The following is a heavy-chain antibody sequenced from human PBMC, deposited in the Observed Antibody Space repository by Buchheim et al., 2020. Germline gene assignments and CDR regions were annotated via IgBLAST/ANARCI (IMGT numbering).Heavy chain of an antibody. CDR3: ARDLVDTAMITGPRPLDY. CDR2: IKEDGSEK. Sequence: EVQLVESGGGLVQPGGSLRLSCAASGFTFSSYWMTWVRQAPGKGLEWVANIKEDGSEKYYVDSVKGRSTISRDNAKNSLYLQMNSLRAEDTAVYYCARDLVDTAMITGPRPLDYWGQGTL. J-gene: IGHJ4*02. CDR1: GFTFSSYW. V-gene: IGHV3-7*01. D-gene: IGHD5-18*01.